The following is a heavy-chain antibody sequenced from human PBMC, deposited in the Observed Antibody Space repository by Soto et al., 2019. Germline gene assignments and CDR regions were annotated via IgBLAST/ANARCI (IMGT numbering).Heavy chain of an antibody. CDR1: GFTYSDYY. J-gene: IGHJ4*02. D-gene: IGHD3-3*01. CDR3: AREPYYDFWSGYWPD. V-gene: IGHV3-11*01. CDR2: ISSSGSTI. Sequence: GGSMRLSCAACGFTYSDYYLSWIRQAPGKGLEWVSYISSSGSTIYYADSVKGRFTISRDNAKNSLYLQMNSLRAEDTAVYYCAREPYYDFWSGYWPDWGQGTLVTVSS.